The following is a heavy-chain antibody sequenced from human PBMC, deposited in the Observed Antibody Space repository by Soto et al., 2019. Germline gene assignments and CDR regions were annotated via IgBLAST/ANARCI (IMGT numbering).Heavy chain of an antibody. CDR2: IKTDGSSP. CDR1: VFTFNNYW. V-gene: IGHV3-74*01. CDR3: ARDRIAGSGSCDN. Sequence: GGSLRLSCVASVFTFNNYWMHWVRQVPGKGLVWVSRIKTDGSSPNYADSVEGRFTISSDNAKNTLYLQMNSLRAEDTAVYYCARDRIAGSGSCDNWGQGTLVTVSS. J-gene: IGHJ4*02. D-gene: IGHD3-10*01.